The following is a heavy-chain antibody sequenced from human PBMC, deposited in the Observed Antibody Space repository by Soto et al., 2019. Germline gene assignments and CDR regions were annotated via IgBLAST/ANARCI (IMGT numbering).Heavy chain of an antibody. V-gene: IGHV1-18*01. D-gene: IGHD2-2*01. CDR2: ISPYNGNT. CDR3: ARDGDRCTSTRCSPWPDTHFDL. CDR1: GYTFTNDG. J-gene: IGHJ2*01. Sequence: ASVKVSCKASGYTFTNDGISWVRQAPGQGLEWMGWISPYNGNTKYPQKLQGRVTMTTDTSTRTSYMELRSLRSDDTAVYFCARDGDRCTSTRCSPWPDTHFDLWGRGTLVTVSS.